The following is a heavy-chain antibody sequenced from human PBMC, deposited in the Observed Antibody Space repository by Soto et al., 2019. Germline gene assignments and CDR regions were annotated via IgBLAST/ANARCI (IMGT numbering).Heavy chain of an antibody. Sequence: QVQLVQSGAEVKKDGASVKVSCKASGYTFTSYGISWVRQAPGQGLEWMGWVSAYNGQTDYAQKFQGRVTMTTDTATITAYMELRSLTSDDTAVYYCARDRSSSDYWGQGTLVTVSS. V-gene: IGHV1-18*04. CDR3: ARDRSSSDY. J-gene: IGHJ4*02. CDR2: VSAYNGQT. D-gene: IGHD6-13*01. CDR1: GYTFTSYG.